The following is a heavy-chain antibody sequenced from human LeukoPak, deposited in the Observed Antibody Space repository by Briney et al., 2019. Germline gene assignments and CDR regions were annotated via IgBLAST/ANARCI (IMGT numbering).Heavy chain of an antibody. V-gene: IGHV1-2*02. CDR3: ARVLSAMNAFDI. J-gene: IGHJ3*02. Sequence: ASVKVSCKASGYTFSGNYMHWVRQAPGHGLEYMGWINPNSGGTNYAQTFQGRVTMTRDTSISTAYMELSRLRSDDTAVYYCARVLSAMNAFDIWGQGTMVTVSS. CDR2: INPNSGGT. CDR1: GYTFSGNY.